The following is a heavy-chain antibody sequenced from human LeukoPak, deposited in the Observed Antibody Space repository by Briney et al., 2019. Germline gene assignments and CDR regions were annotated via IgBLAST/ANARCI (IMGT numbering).Heavy chain of an antibody. V-gene: IGHV1-8*01. J-gene: IGHJ4*02. CDR2: MNPNSGNT. CDR1: AYTFTSYD. Sequence: ASVKVSCKASAYTFTSYDINWVRQATGQGLEGMGWMNPNSGNTGYAQKFQGRVTMTRNTSISTAYMELSSLRSEDTAVYYCARGDSGSYCSGGSCPFFDYWGQGTLISVSS. CDR3: ARGDSGSYCSGGSCPFFDY. D-gene: IGHD2-15*01.